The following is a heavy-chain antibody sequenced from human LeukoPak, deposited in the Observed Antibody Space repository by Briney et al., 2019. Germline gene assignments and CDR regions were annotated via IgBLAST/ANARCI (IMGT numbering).Heavy chain of an antibody. D-gene: IGHD5/OR15-5a*01. CDR3: AETSTIGGAGSFDY. CDR2: ISGSGNTT. V-gene: IGHV3-23*01. J-gene: IGHJ4*02. Sequence: GGSLRLSCAASGFTFSIYAMSWVRQALGKGLEWVSTISGSGNTTYYADSVQGRFTISRDNSKDALYLQMNSLRAEDTALYYCAETSTIGGAGSFDYWGQGTLVTVSS. CDR1: GFTFSIYA.